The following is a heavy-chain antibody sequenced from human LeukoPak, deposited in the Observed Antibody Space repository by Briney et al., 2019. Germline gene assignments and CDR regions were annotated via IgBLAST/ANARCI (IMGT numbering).Heavy chain of an antibody. CDR3: AREGAAARGRYYFDY. CDR2: IYYSGST. J-gene: IGHJ4*02. Sequence: SQTLSLTCTVSGGSISSGDYYWSCIRQPPGKGLGWIGYIYYSGSTYYNPSLKSRVTISVDTSKNQFSLKLSSVTAADTAVYYCAREGAAARGRYYFDYWGQGTLVTVSS. D-gene: IGHD6-6*01. V-gene: IGHV4-30-4*01. CDR1: GGSISSGDYY.